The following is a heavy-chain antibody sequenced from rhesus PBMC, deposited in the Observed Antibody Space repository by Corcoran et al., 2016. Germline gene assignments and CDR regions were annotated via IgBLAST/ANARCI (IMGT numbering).Heavy chain of an antibody. J-gene: IGHJ4*01. CDR3: AKARTQWELPLDFDY. D-gene: IGHD1-44*02. Sequence: EVQLVESGGGLAKPGGSLRLSCAASGFTFSSYWMHWVRQAPGKGLEWISAINCAGSTTYYAESVKGRFTISRDNSKNTLSLQMNSLRAEDTAVYYCAKARTQWELPLDFDYWGQGVLVTVSS. V-gene: IGHV3S25*01. CDR1: GFTFSSYW. CDR2: INCAGSTT.